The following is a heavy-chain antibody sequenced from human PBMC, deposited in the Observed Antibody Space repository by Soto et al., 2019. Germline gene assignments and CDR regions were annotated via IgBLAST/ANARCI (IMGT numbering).Heavy chain of an antibody. D-gene: IGHD3-16*01. CDR3: ARVGSPGWFDP. V-gene: IGHV4-31*03. J-gene: IGHJ5*02. Sequence: QVQLQESGPGLVKPSQTLSLTCTVSGGSISSGGYYWSWIRQHPGKGLEWIGYIYYSGSTYYNPSLKSXXTXSXXPSKNQFSLKLSSVTAADTAVYYCARVGSPGWFDPWGQGTLVTVSS. CDR2: IYYSGST. CDR1: GGSISSGGYY.